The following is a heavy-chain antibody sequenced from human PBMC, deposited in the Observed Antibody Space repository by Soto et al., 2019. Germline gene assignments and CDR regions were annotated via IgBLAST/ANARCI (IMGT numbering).Heavy chain of an antibody. J-gene: IGHJ4*02. CDR1: GFTFSSYW. D-gene: IGHD3-3*01. Sequence: EVQLVESGGGLVQPGGSLRLSCAASGFTFSSYWMHWVRQAPGMGLVWVSRINSDGSSTSYADSVKGRFTISRDNAKNTLYLHMNSLRAEDTAVYYCARDFTYYDFWSGYEIDSWGQGTLVTVSS. CDR2: INSDGSST. CDR3: ARDFTYYDFWSGYEIDS. V-gene: IGHV3-74*01.